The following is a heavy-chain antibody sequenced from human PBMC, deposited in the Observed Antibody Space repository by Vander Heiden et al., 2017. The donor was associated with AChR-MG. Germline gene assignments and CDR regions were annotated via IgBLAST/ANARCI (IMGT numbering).Heavy chain of an antibody. D-gene: IGHD6-6*01. V-gene: IGHV1-2*02. CDR1: GYTFTGYY. CDR3: ARAPKDSSSRFAFDI. Sequence: QVQLVQSGAEVKKPGASVKVSCKASGYTFTGYYMHWVRQAPGQGLEWMGWINPNSGGTNYAQKWQGRVTMTRDTSISTAYMELSRLRSEDTAVYYCARAPKDSSSRFAFDIWVQGTMVPVS. CDR2: INPNSGGT. J-gene: IGHJ3*02.